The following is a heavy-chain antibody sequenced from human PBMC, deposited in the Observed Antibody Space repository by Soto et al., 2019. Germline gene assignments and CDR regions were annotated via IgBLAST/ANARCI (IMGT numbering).Heavy chain of an antibody. Sequence: PVGSLRLSCAASGFTFNSYDMYWVRQAPGKGLEWVATTTGSNNNRYYADSVKGRFTISRDISMSTLYLQMNSLRGEDTATYYCAKSHSSGRLPLGMDVWGRGTTVTVSS. J-gene: IGHJ6*02. CDR2: TTGSNNNR. V-gene: IGHV3-23*01. D-gene: IGHD6-19*01. CDR1: GFTFNSYD. CDR3: AKSHSSGRLPLGMDV.